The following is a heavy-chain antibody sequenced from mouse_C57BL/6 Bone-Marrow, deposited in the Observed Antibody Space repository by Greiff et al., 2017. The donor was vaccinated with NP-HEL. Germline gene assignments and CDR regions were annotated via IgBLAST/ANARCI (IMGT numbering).Heavy chain of an antibody. CDR1: DSEVFPIAY. CDR2: ILPSIGRT. V-gene: IGHV15-2*01. J-gene: IGHJ1*03. CDR3: ARSYYVSSYGWYFDV. Sequence: QVQLKESGSELRSPGSSVKLSCKDFDSEVFPIAYMSWVRQKPGHGFEWIGGILPSIGRTIYGEKFEDKATLDADTLSNTAYLELNSLTSEDSAIYYCARSYYVSSYGWYFDVWGTGTTVTVSS. D-gene: IGHD1-1*01.